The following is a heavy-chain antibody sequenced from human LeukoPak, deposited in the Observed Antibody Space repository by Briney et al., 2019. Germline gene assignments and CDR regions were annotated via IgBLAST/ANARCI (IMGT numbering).Heavy chain of an antibody. CDR2: ISSSSTI. V-gene: IGHV3-48*01. CDR3: ARGYSSGWYHFDY. J-gene: IGHJ4*02. CDR1: GFTFSSYS. Sequence: GGSLRLSCAASGFTFSSYSMNWVRQAPGKGLEWVSYISSSSTIYYADSVKGRFTISRDNAKNSLYLQMNSLRAEDTAVYYCARGYSSGWYHFDYWGQGTLVTVSS. D-gene: IGHD6-19*01.